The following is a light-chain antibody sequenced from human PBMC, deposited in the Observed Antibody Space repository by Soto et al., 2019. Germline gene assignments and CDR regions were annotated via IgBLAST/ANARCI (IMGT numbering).Light chain of an antibody. CDR3: QHYGNSLQLT. CDR1: QSVSNTY. V-gene: IGKV3-20*01. J-gene: IGKJ4*01. Sequence: EIVLTQSPGTLSLSPGERATLSCRASQSVSNTYLAWYQQKPGQAPRLLIYGASSRPTGIPDRFSGSGSGTDFTLTISRLEPEDFAVYYCQHYGNSLQLTFGGGTKVDIK. CDR2: GAS.